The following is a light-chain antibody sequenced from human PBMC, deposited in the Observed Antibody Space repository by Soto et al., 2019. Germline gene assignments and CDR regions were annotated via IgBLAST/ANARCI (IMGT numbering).Light chain of an antibody. CDR1: QSISIW. Sequence: IQMTQSPSTLSASVGDRVTITFRASQSISIWLAWYQQKPGKAPKLLIYKASSLESEVPSRFSGIGSGTEFTLTINSLQPHDSATYYCQQYNSDSTFGQGTKVEIK. V-gene: IGKV1-5*03. CDR2: KAS. J-gene: IGKJ1*01. CDR3: QQYNSDST.